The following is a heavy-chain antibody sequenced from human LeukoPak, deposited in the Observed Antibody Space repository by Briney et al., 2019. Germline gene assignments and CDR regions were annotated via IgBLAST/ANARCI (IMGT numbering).Heavy chain of an antibody. D-gene: IGHD3-10*01. V-gene: IGHV3-7*01. J-gene: IGHJ4*02. Sequence: GGSLRLSCAASGFTFSDYLMSWVRQAPGKGLEWVANIKYHGSDEHYVDSVRGRFTISRDNAKNSLFLQMNSLRAEDTAVYYCARIGGSGTYWDYWGQGTLVTVSS. CDR3: ARIGGSGTYWDY. CDR1: GFTFSDYL. CDR2: IKYHGSDE.